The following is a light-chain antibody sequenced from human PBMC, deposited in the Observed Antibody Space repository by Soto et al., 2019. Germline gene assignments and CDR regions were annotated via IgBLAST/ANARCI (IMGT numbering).Light chain of an antibody. CDR1: SCDIGSNT. J-gene: IGLJ3*02. Sequence: QAVVTQPPSASATPGQRVTISCSGSSCDIGSNTVDWYQQLPGKAPKLLIYDNSERPSGVPNRFSGSKSGTSASLAISGLQSEDEADYYCASWGGSLTCWVFGTGTKLTVL. CDR2: DNS. V-gene: IGLV1-44*01. CDR3: ASWGGSLTCWV.